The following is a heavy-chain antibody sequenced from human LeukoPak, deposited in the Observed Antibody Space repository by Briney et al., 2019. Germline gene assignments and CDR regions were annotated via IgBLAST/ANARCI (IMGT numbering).Heavy chain of an antibody. Sequence: PSETLSLTCTVSGGSISSSSYYWGWIRQPPGKGLEWIGSIYYSGSTYYNPSLKSRVTISVDTSKNQFSLKLNSVTAADTAVYYCARDLVGHFDYWGQGTLVTVSS. CDR3: ARDLVGHFDY. D-gene: IGHD2-15*01. J-gene: IGHJ4*02. V-gene: IGHV4-39*07. CDR1: GGSISSSSYY. CDR2: IYYSGST.